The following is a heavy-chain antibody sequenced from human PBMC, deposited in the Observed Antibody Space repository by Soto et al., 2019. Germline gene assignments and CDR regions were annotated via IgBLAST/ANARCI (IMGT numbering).Heavy chain of an antibody. Sequence: ESGGGLVQPGGSLRLSCEASGFTFRNYDMHWVRQGTGKGLEWVSGISAAGDPDYADSVEGRFTISRENAQNSFFLQMNSLRVGDTAVYYCARTDRDFYGVDVWGQGTRVIVSS. V-gene: IGHV3-13*05. CDR3: ARTDRDFYGVDV. CDR2: ISAAGDP. J-gene: IGHJ6*02. CDR1: GFTFRNYD.